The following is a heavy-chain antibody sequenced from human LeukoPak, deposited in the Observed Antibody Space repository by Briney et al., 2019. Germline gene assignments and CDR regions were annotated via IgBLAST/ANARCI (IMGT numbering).Heavy chain of an antibody. D-gene: IGHD2-2*01. J-gene: IGHJ6*03. Sequence: PSETLSLTCGVSGYPINNAYYWVRIRQPPGKGLEWIGSLYHPDSTYYNPSLKSRVTVSVDTSRNQFSLRLSFVTAADTAVYYCARQYDSYFYYYLDLWGTGTTVTVSS. CDR3: ARQYDSYFYYYLDL. CDR2: LYHPDST. CDR1: GYPINNAYY. V-gene: IGHV4-38-2*01.